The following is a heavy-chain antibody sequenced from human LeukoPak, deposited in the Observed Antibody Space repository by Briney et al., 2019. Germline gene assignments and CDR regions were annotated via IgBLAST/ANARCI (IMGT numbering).Heavy chain of an antibody. J-gene: IGHJ4*02. V-gene: IGHV3-23*01. CDR2: MSGDATST. D-gene: IGHD6-13*01. CDR1: GFTFSSFA. Sequence: GGSLRLSCVASGFTFSSFAMNWVRQAPWKGLEWVSTMSGDATSTYYADSVKGRFTISRDNSKNTLYLQMNSLRAEDTAVYYCAKRTSGSSWYSSDYWGQGTLVTVSS. CDR3: AKRTSGSSWYSSDY.